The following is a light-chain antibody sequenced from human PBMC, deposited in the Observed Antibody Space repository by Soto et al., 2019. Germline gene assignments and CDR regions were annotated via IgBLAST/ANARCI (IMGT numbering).Light chain of an antibody. Sequence: EIVLTQSPGTLSLSPGERATLSCRASQSVSSSYLAWYQQKPGQAPRLLIYGASSRPTGIPDRFSGSGSGTDFTLTISRLEPEDFAVYYCQQYGSSLGYTFGQGTKLEIK. CDR1: QSVSSSY. CDR2: GAS. J-gene: IGKJ2*01. V-gene: IGKV3-20*01. CDR3: QQYGSSLGYT.